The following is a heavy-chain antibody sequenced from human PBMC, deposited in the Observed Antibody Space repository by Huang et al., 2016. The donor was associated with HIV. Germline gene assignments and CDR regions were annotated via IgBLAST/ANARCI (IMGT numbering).Heavy chain of an antibody. Sequence: QVQLVESGGGVVQPGRSLRLSCAAARFTFCNYAMHGFRRAPGKGRECVAVISYDGSNKYYADSVKGRLTISRDNSKNTLYLQMNSLRAEDTAVYYCARDLWLRDLYYYYYMDVWGKGTTVTVSS. CDR3: ARDLWLRDLYYYYYMDV. J-gene: IGHJ6*03. CDR1: RFTFCNYA. CDR2: ISYDGSNK. D-gene: IGHD5-12*01. V-gene: IGHV3-30-3*01.